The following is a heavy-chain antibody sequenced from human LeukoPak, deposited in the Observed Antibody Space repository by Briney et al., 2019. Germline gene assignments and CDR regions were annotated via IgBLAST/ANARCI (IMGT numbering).Heavy chain of an antibody. J-gene: IGHJ6*02. CDR1: GGSISSYY. CDR3: ARQVAAESLYYYYYGMDV. D-gene: IGHD2-8*01. CDR2: IYYSGST. V-gene: IGHV4-59*08. Sequence: SETLSLTCTVSGGSISSYYWSWIRQPPGKGLEWIGYIYYSGSTNYNPSLKSRVTISVDTSKNQFSLKLSSVTAADTAVYYCARQVAAESLYYYYYGMDVWGQGTTVTVSS.